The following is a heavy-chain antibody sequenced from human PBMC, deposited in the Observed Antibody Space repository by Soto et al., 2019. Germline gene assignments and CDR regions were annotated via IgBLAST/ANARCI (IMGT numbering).Heavy chain of an antibody. Sequence: QVQLVESGGGLVKPGGSLRLSCAASGFTFSEYYTRRIGQDPGKGLVWVSYISSSGSTIYYAGSVKGRFTISRDNAKTSLYLQMTSLRAEVTAVYYCARTDCSGGSCYLDYWGQGTLVTVSS. CDR3: ARTDCSGGSCYLDY. CDR1: GFTFSEYY. CDR2: ISSSGSTI. J-gene: IGHJ4*02. V-gene: IGHV3-11*01. D-gene: IGHD2-15*01.